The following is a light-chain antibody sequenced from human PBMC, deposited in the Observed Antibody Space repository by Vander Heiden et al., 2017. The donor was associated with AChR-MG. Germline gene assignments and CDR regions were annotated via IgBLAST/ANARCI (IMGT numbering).Light chain of an antibody. CDR3: QQYKNWPLT. V-gene: IGKV3-15*01. J-gene: IGKJ4*01. CDR1: QTVSSN. Sequence: ELVLTQSPATLSVSPGERATLSCRASQTVSSNLAWYQQKPGQAPRLVIYGASTRATDIPARFSGSGSGTEFTLTISSLQSEDFAVYYGQQYKNWPLTFGGGTEVEIK. CDR2: GAS.